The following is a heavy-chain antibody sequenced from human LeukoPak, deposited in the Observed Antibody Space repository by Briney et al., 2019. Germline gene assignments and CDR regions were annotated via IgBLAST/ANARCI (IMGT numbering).Heavy chain of an antibody. Sequence: SVKVSCKASGGTFSSYAISWVRQAPGQGLEWMGGIIPIFGTANYAQKFQGRVTITADEFTSTAYMELSSLRSEDTAVYYCASHSTGGHYFDYWGQGTLVTVSS. V-gene: IGHV1-69*13. CDR3: ASHSTGGHYFDY. D-gene: IGHD7-27*01. J-gene: IGHJ4*02. CDR1: GGTFSSYA. CDR2: IIPIFGTA.